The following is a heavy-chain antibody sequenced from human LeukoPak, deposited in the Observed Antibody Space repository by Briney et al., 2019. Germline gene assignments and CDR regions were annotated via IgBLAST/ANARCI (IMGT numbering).Heavy chain of an antibody. CDR2: INSDGSST. CDR1: GFTFSNYW. Sequence: GGTLRLSCAASGFTFSNYWIHWVRQAPGKGLVWVSRINSDGSSTSYADSVKGRFTISRDNAKSTLYLQMNSLRAEDTAVYYCAKSRGVVVVTAMDYWGQGTLVTVSS. CDR3: AKSRGVVVVTAMDY. D-gene: IGHD2-21*02. J-gene: IGHJ4*02. V-gene: IGHV3-74*01.